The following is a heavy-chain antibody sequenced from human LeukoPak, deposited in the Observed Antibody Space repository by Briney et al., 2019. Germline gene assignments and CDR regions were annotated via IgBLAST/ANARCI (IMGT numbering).Heavy chain of an antibody. Sequence: PGGSLRLSCAASGFTFSSYAMSWVRQAPGKGLEWVSGISGNGGSTYHADSVKGRFTISRDNSKNTLYLQLNSLRPDDTAVYYCAKDRPHSSGWGTPADFWGQGTLVTVSS. D-gene: IGHD6-19*01. CDR3: AKDRPHSSGWGTPADF. CDR2: ISGNGGST. CDR1: GFTFSSYA. V-gene: IGHV3-23*01. J-gene: IGHJ4*02.